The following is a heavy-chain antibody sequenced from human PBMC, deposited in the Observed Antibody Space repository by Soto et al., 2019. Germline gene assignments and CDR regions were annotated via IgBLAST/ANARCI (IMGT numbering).Heavy chain of an antibody. V-gene: IGHV4-34*01. CDR3: AREVVAATRGAFDI. D-gene: IGHD2-15*01. Sequence: QVQLQQWGAGLLKPSETLSLTCAVYGGSFSGYYWSWIRQPPGKGLEWIGEINHSGSTNYYPSLKSRVTISVDTSKNQFSLKLSSVTAADTAVYYCAREVVAATRGAFDIWGQGTMVTVSS. J-gene: IGHJ3*02. CDR2: INHSGST. CDR1: GGSFSGYY.